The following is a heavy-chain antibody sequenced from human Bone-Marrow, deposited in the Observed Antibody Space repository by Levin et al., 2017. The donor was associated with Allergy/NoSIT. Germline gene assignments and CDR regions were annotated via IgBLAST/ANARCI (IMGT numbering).Heavy chain of an antibody. CDR2: IVVGRGDT. CDR3: VAEDYSRGAVKFDY. V-gene: IGHV1-58*02. D-gene: IGHD2-21*01. Sequence: KISCRTSGFSFRNSAMHWVRQAPGHGLEWVGWIVVGRGDTKYAQMLQGRVTITADMSTSTAYMELSSLTSEDTAVYYCVAEDYSRGAVKFDYWGQGTLVTVSS. CDR1: GFSFRNSA. J-gene: IGHJ4*02.